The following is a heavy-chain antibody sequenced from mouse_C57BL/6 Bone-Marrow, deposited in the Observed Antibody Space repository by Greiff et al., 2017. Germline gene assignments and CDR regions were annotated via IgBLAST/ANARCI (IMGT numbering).Heavy chain of an antibody. CDR2: IYPGSGST. J-gene: IGHJ2*01. Sequence: QVQLQQPGAELVKPGASVKMSCKASGYTFTSYWITWVKQRPGQGLEWIGDIYPGSGSTNYNEKFKSKATLTVDTSSSTAYMQRSSLPSEYSAVDYCARADPTFDYWGQGTTLTVSS. V-gene: IGHV1-55*01. CDR3: ARADPTFDY. CDR1: GYTFTSYW.